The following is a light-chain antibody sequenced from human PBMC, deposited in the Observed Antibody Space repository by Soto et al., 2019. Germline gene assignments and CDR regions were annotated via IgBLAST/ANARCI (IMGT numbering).Light chain of an antibody. CDR2: GAS. J-gene: IGKJ2*01. CDR3: QKFGTSPPAFT. Sequence: ESMLTQSPGTLSLSPGDRATLFCRTSQTIANKYLTWYQQKPGQAPRLLIYGASIRATGVPDRFTGSGSGNGFTPPVSRLEVEDFAVYYCQKFGTSPPAFTFGQGTKLEI. V-gene: IGKV3-20*01. CDR1: QTIANKY.